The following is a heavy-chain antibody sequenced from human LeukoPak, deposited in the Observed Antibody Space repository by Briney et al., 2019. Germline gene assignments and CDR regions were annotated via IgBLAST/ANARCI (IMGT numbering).Heavy chain of an antibody. CDR1: GGTFSSYA. CDR3: ARDSGSYLSPYYFDY. Sequence: SVKVSCKASGGTFSSYAIGWVRQAPGQGLEWMGRIIPILGIANYAQKFQGRVTITADKSTSTAYMELSSLRSEDTAVYCCARDSGSYLSPYYFDYWGQGTLVTVSS. V-gene: IGHV1-69*04. D-gene: IGHD1-26*01. J-gene: IGHJ4*02. CDR2: IIPILGIA.